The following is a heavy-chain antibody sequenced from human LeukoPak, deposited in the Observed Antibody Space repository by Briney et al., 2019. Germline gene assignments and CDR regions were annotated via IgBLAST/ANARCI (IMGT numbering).Heavy chain of an antibody. CDR3: ARNNPMYYDILTGYYKSLSFDY. V-gene: IGHV4-59*01. Sequence: SETLSLTCTVSGGSISSYYWSWIRQPPGKGLEWIGYIYYSGSTNYNPSLKSRVIISVDTSKNQFSLKLSSVTAADTAVYYCARNNPMYYDILTGYYKSLSFDYWGQGTLVTVSS. CDR1: GGSISSYY. CDR2: IYYSGST. J-gene: IGHJ4*02. D-gene: IGHD3-9*01.